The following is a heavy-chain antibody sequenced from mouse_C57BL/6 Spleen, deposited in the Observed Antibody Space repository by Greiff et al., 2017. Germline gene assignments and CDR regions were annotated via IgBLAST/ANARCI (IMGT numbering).Heavy chain of an antibody. D-gene: IGHD2-4*01. J-gene: IGHJ4*01. Sequence: EVMLVESGAELVRPGASVKLSCTASGFNIKDDYMHWVKQRPEQGLEWIGWIDPENGDTEYASKFQGKATITADTSSNTAYLQLSSLTAEDTAVYYCTADDYEEGAMDYWGQGTSVTVSS. CDR2: IDPENGDT. CDR1: GFNIKDDY. V-gene: IGHV14-4*01. CDR3: TADDYEEGAMDY.